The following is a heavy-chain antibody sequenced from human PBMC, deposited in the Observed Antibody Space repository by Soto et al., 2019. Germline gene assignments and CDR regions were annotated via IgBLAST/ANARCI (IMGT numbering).Heavy chain of an antibody. D-gene: IGHD3-10*01. V-gene: IGHV4-59*05. CDR2: IYYSGST. J-gene: IGHJ6*02. CDR3: ARQRGSITMVRYGMDV. CDR1: GGSISSYY. Sequence: SETLSLTCTVSGGSISSYYWSWIRQPPGKGLEWIGSIYYSGSTYYNPSLKSRVTISVDTSKNQFSLKLSSVTAADTAVYYCARQRGSITMVRYGMDVWGQGTTVTVSS.